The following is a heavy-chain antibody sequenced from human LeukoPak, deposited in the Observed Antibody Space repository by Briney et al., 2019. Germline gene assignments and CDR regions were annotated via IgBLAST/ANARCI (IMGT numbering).Heavy chain of an antibody. CDR2: ISGSGGST. Sequence: GGSLSLSCLAYTFTFSSYAMSCVRPAPGKGLGWVSAISGSGGSTYYADSVKGRFTISRDNSKNTLYLQMNSLRAEDTAVYYCAKDLSLATIAYDYWGQGTLVTVSS. V-gene: IGHV3-23*01. CDR1: TFTFSSYA. J-gene: IGHJ4*02. D-gene: IGHD5-12*01. CDR3: AKDLSLATIAYDY.